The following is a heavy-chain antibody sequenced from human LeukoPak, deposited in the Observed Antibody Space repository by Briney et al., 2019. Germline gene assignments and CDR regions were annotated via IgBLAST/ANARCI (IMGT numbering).Heavy chain of an antibody. CDR1: GVSINTCCYY. CDR2: KYYSGST. V-gene: IGHV4-61*01. D-gene: IGHD5-18*01. CDR3: ARGRSYGFDFDS. J-gene: IGHJ4*02. Sequence: PSETQSLTCDVSGVSINTCCYYWTWIRQPPGKGLEWIGYKYYSGSTRYNSSLRSRLTISLDSSKNQFSLRLSSVTAADTAVYYCARGRSYGFDFDSWGPGTLVIVSS.